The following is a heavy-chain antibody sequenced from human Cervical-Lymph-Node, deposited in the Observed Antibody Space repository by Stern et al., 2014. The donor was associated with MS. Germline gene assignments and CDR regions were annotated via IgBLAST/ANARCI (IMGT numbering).Heavy chain of an antibody. CDR2: ISYDGSNK. D-gene: IGHD6-13*01. V-gene: IGHV3-30*04. J-gene: IGHJ4*02. CDR1: GFTFSSYA. CDR3: ARGVRYADPSSWYDY. Sequence: DQLVESGGGVVQPGRSLRLSCAASGFTFSSYAMHWVRQAPGKGLEWVAVISYDGSNKYYADSVKGRFTISRDNSKNTLYLQMNSLRAEDTAVYYCARGVRYADPSSWYDYWGQGTLVTVSS.